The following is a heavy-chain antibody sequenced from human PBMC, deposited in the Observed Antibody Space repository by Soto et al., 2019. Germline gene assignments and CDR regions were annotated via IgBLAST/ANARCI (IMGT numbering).Heavy chain of an antibody. J-gene: IGHJ6*02. V-gene: IGHV1-2*02. Sequence: GASVKVSCKASGYTFTGYYMHWVRQAPGQGLEWMGWINPNSGGTNYAQKFQGRVTMTRDTSISTAYMELSRLRSDDTAVYYCARIRKDYYYDSSGPAQYYYYYYGMDVWGQGTTVTVSS. CDR1: GYTFTGYY. CDR3: ARIRKDYYYDSSGPAQYYYYYYGMDV. D-gene: IGHD3-22*01. CDR2: INPNSGGT.